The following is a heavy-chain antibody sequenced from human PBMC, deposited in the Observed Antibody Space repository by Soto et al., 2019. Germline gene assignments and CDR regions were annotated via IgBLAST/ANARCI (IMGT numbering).Heavy chain of an antibody. J-gene: IGHJ3*02. CDR1: GLTVSSNY. D-gene: IGHD3-10*01. CDR3: ARDRPGDEGDGFDI. V-gene: IGHV3-53*02. CDR2: LYSGGST. Sequence: EVQLVETGGGLIQPGGSLRLSCAASGLTVSSNYMNWVRQAPGKGLEWVSVLYSGGSTHYAGSVKDRFIISTDNSKNTLYLQMNSLRVEDTAVYYCARDRPGDEGDGFDIWGHGTMVTVSS.